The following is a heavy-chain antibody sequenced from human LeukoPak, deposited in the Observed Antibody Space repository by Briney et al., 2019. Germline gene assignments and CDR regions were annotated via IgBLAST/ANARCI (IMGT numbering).Heavy chain of an antibody. J-gene: IGHJ4*02. CDR2: INPNSGDT. Sequence: ASVKVSCKASGYTFTSYYMHWVRQAPGQGLEWMGWINPNSGDTNYAQKFQGRVTMTRDTSISTAYMELSRLRSDDTAVYYCARESYCTTPSCSHDYWGKGTLVTVSS. D-gene: IGHD2-2*01. CDR1: GYTFTSYY. V-gene: IGHV1-2*02. CDR3: ARESYCTTPSCSHDY.